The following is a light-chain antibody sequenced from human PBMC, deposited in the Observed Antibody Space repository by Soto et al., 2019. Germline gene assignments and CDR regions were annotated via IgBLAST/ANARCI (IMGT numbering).Light chain of an antibody. Sequence: QSALTQPASVSGSPGQSITISCTGTSSDVGSYNLVSWYRQHPGKAPKLMIYEGSSRPSGVSNRFSGSKSGNTASLTISGLQAEDEDDYYCCSYASSSTFWVFGGGTNLTVL. V-gene: IGLV2-23*03. CDR3: CSYASSSTFWV. CDR1: SSDVGSYNL. J-gene: IGLJ3*02. CDR2: EGS.